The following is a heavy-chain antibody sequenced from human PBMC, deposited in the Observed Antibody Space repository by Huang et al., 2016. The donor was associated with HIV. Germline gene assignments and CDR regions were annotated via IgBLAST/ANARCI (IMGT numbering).Heavy chain of an antibody. CDR3: ARVESRRYYDSSGYYY. J-gene: IGHJ4*02. D-gene: IGHD3-22*01. CDR1: GGPFSSYA. V-gene: IGHV1-69*01. CDR2: IIPIFGTA. Sequence: QVQLVQSGAEVKKPGSSGKVSCKASGGPFSSYAISWVRQAPGQGLEWMGGIIPIFGTANYAQKFQGRVTITADESTNTAYMELSSLRSEDTAVYYCARVESRRYYDSSGYYYWGQGTLVTVSS.